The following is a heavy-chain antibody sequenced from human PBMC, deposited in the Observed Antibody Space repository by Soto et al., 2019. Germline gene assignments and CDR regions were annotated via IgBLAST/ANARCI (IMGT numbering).Heavy chain of an antibody. Sequence: QITLKESGPTLVKPTQTLTLTCTFSGFSLRNSVVGVVWIRQPPGKALEWLALIYWDDDKRYSPSLKSRLTITKDTSKNQVVLTMTNMDPVDTATYYCAHLTTGGFYFDYWGQGTLVTVSS. V-gene: IGHV2-5*02. CDR1: GFSLRNSVVG. CDR3: AHLTTGGFYFDY. J-gene: IGHJ4*02. D-gene: IGHD4-17*01. CDR2: IYWDDDK.